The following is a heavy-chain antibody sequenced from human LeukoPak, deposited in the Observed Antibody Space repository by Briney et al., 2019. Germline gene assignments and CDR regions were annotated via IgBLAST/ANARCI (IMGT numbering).Heavy chain of an antibody. CDR2: ISASGGST. CDR1: GFTFSNYA. J-gene: IGHJ4*02. CDR3: AKGGSSSWYSFDD. D-gene: IGHD6-13*01. Sequence: GGSLRLSCAASGFTFSNYAMSWVRQAPGKGLRWVAGISASGGSTYYADSVKGRFTISRDNSQNSLYLQMNSLRAEDTAVYYCAKGGSSSWYSFDDWGQGTLVTVSS. V-gene: IGHV3-23*01.